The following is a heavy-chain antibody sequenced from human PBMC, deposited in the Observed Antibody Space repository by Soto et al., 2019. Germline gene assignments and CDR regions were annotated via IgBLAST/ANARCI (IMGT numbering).Heavy chain of an antibody. CDR3: ARMGHPLSGAFDL. J-gene: IGHJ3*01. CDR1: GGTFGNYA. CDR2: IIPVFTKA. Sequence: SVKFSCKASGGTFGNYAVSWLRQAPGQGLAWMGTIIPVFTKATYAQRFQGRVTITADDSSTTAYMELNSLRSEDTAIYYCARMGHPLSGAFDLWGQGTMVTVSS. D-gene: IGHD3-10*01. V-gene: IGHV1-69*13.